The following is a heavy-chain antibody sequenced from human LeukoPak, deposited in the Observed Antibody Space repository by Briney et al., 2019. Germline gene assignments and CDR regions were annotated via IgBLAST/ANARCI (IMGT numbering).Heavy chain of an antibody. V-gene: IGHV3-23*01. CDR2: ISGSGGST. CDR1: GFTFSSYA. CDR3: ARLWFGEEGGFDY. D-gene: IGHD3-10*01. J-gene: IGHJ4*02. Sequence: GGSLRLSCAASGFTFSSYAMSWVRQAPGKGLEWVSAISGSGGSTYYADSVKGRFTISRDNSKNTLYLQMNSLRAEDTAVYYCARLWFGEEGGFDYWGQGTLVTVSS.